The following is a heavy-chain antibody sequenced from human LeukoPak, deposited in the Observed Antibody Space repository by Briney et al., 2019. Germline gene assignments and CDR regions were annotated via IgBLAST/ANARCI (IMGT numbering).Heavy chain of an antibody. Sequence: SETLSLTCAVYGGSFSGYYWSWIRQPPGKGLEWIGEINHSGSTNYNPSLKSRVTISVDTSKNQFSLKLSSVTAADTAVYYCARHEVNDFWSGYRAAYNWFDPWGQGTLVTVSS. CDR1: GGSFSGYY. D-gene: IGHD3-3*01. CDR3: ARHEVNDFWSGYRAAYNWFDP. J-gene: IGHJ5*02. CDR2: INHSGST. V-gene: IGHV4-34*01.